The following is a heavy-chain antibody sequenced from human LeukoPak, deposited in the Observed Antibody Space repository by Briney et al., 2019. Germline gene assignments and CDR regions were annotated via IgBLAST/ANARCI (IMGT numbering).Heavy chain of an antibody. D-gene: IGHD6-13*01. CDR2: IRYDRSNK. Sequence: PGGSLRLSCAASGFTFSSYGMHWVRQAPGKGLEWVAFIRYDRSNKYYADSVKGRFTISRDNSKNTLYLQMNSLRAEDTAVYYCAKDVYSSSWYRWFDPWGQGTLVTVSS. V-gene: IGHV3-30*02. CDR3: AKDVYSSSWYRWFDP. CDR1: GFTFSSYG. J-gene: IGHJ5*02.